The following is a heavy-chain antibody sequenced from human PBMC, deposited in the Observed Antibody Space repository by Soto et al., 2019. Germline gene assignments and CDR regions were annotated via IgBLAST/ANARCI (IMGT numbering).Heavy chain of an antibody. D-gene: IGHD3-3*01. CDR3: ARHRIFSGNYYYGMDV. Sequence: LKISCKGSGYSFTSYWISWVRQMPGKGLEWMGRIDPSDSYTNYSPSFQGHVTISADKSISTAYLQWSSLKASDTAMYYCARHRIFSGNYYYGMDVWGQGTTVTVSS. J-gene: IGHJ6*02. CDR1: GYSFTSYW. V-gene: IGHV5-10-1*01. CDR2: IDPSDSYT.